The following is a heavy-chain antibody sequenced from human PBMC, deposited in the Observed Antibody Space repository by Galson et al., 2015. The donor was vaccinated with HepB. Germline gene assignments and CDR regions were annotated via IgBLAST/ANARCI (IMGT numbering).Heavy chain of an antibody. J-gene: IGHJ3*02. CDR2: ISGSGGST. CDR3: AKTPRAAGSGSGFDI. D-gene: IGHD6-19*01. Sequence: SLRLSCAASGFSFSSYAMSWVRQAPGKGLEWVSAISGSGGSTYYADSVKGRFTISRDNSKNTLYLQMNSLRVEDTAIYYCAKTPRAAGSGSGFDIWGQGTVVTVSS. V-gene: IGHV3-23*01. CDR1: GFSFSSYA.